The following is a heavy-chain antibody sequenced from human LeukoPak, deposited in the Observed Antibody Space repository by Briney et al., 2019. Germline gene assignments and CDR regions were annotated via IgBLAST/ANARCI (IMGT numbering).Heavy chain of an antibody. J-gene: IGHJ4*02. CDR2: IKQDGSEK. CDR3: AKVTGGVATGPFDY. V-gene: IGHV3-7*01. CDR1: GFTFSSYW. D-gene: IGHD3-3*01. Sequence: PGGSLRLSCAASGFTFSSYWMSWVRQAPGKGLEWVANIKQDGSEKYYVDSVKGRFTISRDNAKNSLYLQMNSLRVEDTAVYYCAKVTGGVATGPFDYWGQGTLVTVSS.